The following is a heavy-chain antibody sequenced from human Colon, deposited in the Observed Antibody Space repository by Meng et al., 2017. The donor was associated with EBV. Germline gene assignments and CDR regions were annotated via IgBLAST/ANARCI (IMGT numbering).Heavy chain of an antibody. Sequence: QVQVRESGPGLVKPSQTLSLTCTVSGGSVSSGGYYWTWIRQHPGKGLEWFGHIYYSGSTFYNPSLKRRVIISIDTSKNQFSLNLRSVTAADTAVYYCARVSSGWDYFDYWGQGTLVTVSS. CDR3: ARVSSGWDYFDY. CDR2: IYYSGST. V-gene: IGHV4-31*03. D-gene: IGHD6-19*01. CDR1: GGSVSSGGYY. J-gene: IGHJ4*02.